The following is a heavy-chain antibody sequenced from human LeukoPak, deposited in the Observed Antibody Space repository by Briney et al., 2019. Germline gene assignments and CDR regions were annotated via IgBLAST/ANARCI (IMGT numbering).Heavy chain of an antibody. V-gene: IGHV4-39*01. CDR1: GGSISSSSNY. CDR2: IYHSGIT. D-gene: IGHD2-2*01. CDR3: ARHGGYCSSTSCFEYFQH. J-gene: IGHJ1*01. Sequence: SETLSLTCTVSGGSISSSSNYWGWIRQPPGKGLEWIWSIYHSGITYYNPSVKSQVTISVDTSKNQFSLKLNSVTAADTAVYYCARHGGYCSSTSCFEYFQHWGQGTLVTVPS.